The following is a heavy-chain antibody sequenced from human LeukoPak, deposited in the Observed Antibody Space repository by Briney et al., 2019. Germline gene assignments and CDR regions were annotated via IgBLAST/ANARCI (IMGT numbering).Heavy chain of an antibody. V-gene: IGHV4-34*01. CDR2: ISHSGSI. J-gene: IGHJ4*02. CDR3: ARVSEGYGGNSAFDF. CDR1: GGSLSSYH. Sequence: PSETLSLTCAVYGGSLSSYHWTWIRQPPGKGLEWIGEISHSGSINYNPSLKSRVAISLDTSKNQFSLKLSSVTAADTAVYYCARVSEGYGGNSAFDFWGQGTLVTVSS. D-gene: IGHD4-23*01.